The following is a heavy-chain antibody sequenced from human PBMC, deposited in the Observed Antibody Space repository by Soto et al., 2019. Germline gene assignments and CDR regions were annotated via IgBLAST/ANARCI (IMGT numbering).Heavy chain of an antibody. J-gene: IGHJ4*02. CDR3: ARNPNSGSYYPD. CDR2: ISGSGGST. Sequence: GGSLRLSCAASGFTFSSYAMSWVRQAPGKGLEWVSAISGSGGSTYYADSVKGRFTISRDNSKNTLYLQMNSLRAEDTAVYYCARNPNSGSYYPDWGQGTLVTVSS. D-gene: IGHD1-26*01. V-gene: IGHV3-23*01. CDR1: GFTFSSYA.